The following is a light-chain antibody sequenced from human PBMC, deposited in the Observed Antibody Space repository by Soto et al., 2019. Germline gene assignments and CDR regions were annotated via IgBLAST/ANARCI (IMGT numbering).Light chain of an antibody. CDR1: QSVSNNY. J-gene: IGKJ1*01. CDR3: QQYGSSGT. Sequence: EIVMTQSPATLSVSPGERATLSCRASQSVSNNYLAWYQQKPGQAPRLLIYGASNRATGIPDRFSGSGSGTDFTVTISRLEPEDFAVYYCQQYGSSGTFGQGTKVDI. V-gene: IGKV3-20*01. CDR2: GAS.